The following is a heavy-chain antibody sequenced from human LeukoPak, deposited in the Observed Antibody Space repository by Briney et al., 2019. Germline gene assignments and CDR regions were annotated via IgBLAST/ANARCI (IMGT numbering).Heavy chain of an antibody. D-gene: IGHD3-22*01. J-gene: IGHJ4*02. CDR3: AKHSVYYYDSSGYYEVGWYFDY. CDR2: LNPNSGNT. CDR1: GYTFTAYD. V-gene: IGHV1-8*03. Sequence: GASVKVSCKASGYTFTAYDFNFVRQAAGQGLEWMGWLNPNSGNTGFAQKFQGRVTITRNTSISTAYMELSSLRFEDTAVYYCAKHSVYYYDSSGYYEVGWYFDYWGQGTLVTVSS.